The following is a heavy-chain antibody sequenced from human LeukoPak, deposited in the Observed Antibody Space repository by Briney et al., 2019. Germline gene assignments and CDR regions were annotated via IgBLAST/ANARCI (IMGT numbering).Heavy chain of an antibody. D-gene: IGHD1-14*01. V-gene: IGHV3-33*01. J-gene: IGHJ4*02. Sequence: PGRSLRLSCAGSGFTFGGYGMHWFRQTPGKGLEWVAVIAYDGSRAFYADSVKGRFTISRDNSENTMSVQMDDLRAEDTAVYYCTRYNNDHFDYWGQGTLVIVSS. CDR2: IAYDGSRA. CDR3: TRYNNDHFDY. CDR1: GFTFGGYG.